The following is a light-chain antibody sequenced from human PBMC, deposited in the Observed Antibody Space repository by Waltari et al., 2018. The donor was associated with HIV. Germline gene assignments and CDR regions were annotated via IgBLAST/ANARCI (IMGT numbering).Light chain of an antibody. CDR2: DVS. Sequence: QSSLTQPRSVSGSPGQSVTISCSGTSSDVGSYNYVSWYQQNPGKAPKVMIYDVSKRPSGVPDRFSGSKSGKTASLTISGLQAEDEADYYCCSYAGMYTWVFGGGTKLTVL. CDR3: CSYAGMYTWV. CDR1: SSDVGSYNY. J-gene: IGLJ3*02. V-gene: IGLV2-11*01.